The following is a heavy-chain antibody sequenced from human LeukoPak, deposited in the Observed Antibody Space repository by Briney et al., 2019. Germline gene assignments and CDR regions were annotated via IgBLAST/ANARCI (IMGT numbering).Heavy chain of an antibody. V-gene: IGHV4-59*01. J-gene: IGHJ3*02. CDR2: IYYSGST. CDR3: ARLGPSQQLVAFDI. Sequence: PSETLSLTCTVSGGSISSYYWSWIRQPPGKGLEWIGYIYYSGSTNYNPSLKSRVTISVDTSKNQFSLKLSSVTAADTAVYYCARLGPSQQLVAFDIWGQGTMVTVSS. CDR1: GGSISSYY. D-gene: IGHD6-13*01.